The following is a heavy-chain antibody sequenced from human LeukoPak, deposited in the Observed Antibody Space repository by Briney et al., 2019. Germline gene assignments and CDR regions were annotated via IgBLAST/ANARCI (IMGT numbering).Heavy chain of an antibody. Sequence: PGGSLRLSCTVSGFTVSSNSMSWVRQAPGKGLEWVSFIYSDNTHYSDSVKGRFTISRDNSKNTLYLQMNNLRAEDTALYYWAKDFDSYYDSTGYSASFSYWGQGTLVTVSS. J-gene: IGHJ4*02. CDR3: AKDFDSYYDSTGYSASFSY. D-gene: IGHD3-22*01. CDR2: IYSDNT. V-gene: IGHV3-53*01. CDR1: GFTVSSNS.